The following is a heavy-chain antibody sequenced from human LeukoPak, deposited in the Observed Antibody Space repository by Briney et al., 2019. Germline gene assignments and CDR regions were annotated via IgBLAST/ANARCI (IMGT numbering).Heavy chain of an antibody. V-gene: IGHV4-30-4*01. CDR3: ARHYYDSSGYYYFDY. CDR1: GGSTSSGDYY. CDR2: IYYSGST. Sequence: SETLSLTCTVSGGSTSSGDYYWSWIRQPPGKGLEWVGYIYYSGSTYYNPSLKSRVTISVDTSKNQFSLKLSSVTAADTAVYYCARHYYDSSGYYYFDYWGPGTLVTVSS. D-gene: IGHD3-22*01. J-gene: IGHJ4*02.